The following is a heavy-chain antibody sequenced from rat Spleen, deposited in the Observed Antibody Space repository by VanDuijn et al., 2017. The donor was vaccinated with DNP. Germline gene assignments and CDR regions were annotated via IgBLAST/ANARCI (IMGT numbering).Heavy chain of an antibody. CDR1: GFIFSNYW. D-gene: IGHD1-11*01. CDR2: ITNTGDSI. Sequence: EVKLVESGGGLVQPGRSLKLSCVASGFIFSNYWMTWIRQAPGKGLEWVASITNTGDSIYYSDSVKGRFTISRDNAKSTLYLQMDSLRSEDTATYYCARPREGTGDYWGQGVMVTVSS. CDR3: ARPREGTGDY. J-gene: IGHJ2*01. V-gene: IGHV5-31*01.